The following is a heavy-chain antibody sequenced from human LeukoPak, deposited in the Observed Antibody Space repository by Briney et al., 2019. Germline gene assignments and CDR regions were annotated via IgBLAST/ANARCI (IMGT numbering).Heavy chain of an antibody. Sequence: GGSLTLSCAASGFTFSSYAMHWVRQAPGKGLEWVAVISYDGSNKYYADSVKGRFTISRDNSKNTLYLQMKSLRAEDTAVYYCVKGGYDILTGYYLFDYWGQGTLVTVSS. V-gene: IGHV3-30-3*01. CDR2: ISYDGSNK. D-gene: IGHD3-9*01. CDR3: VKGGYDILTGYYLFDY. J-gene: IGHJ4*02. CDR1: GFTFSSYA.